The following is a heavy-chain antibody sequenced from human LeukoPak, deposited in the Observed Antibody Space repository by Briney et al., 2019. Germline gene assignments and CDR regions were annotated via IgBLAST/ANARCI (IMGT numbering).Heavy chain of an antibody. CDR3: ARALSWIDAFDI. CDR1: GFTFSSYW. CDR2: INSDGSST. J-gene: IGHJ3*02. D-gene: IGHD2-2*03. Sequence: GGSLRLSCAASGFTFSSYWMHWVRQAPGKGLVWVSRINSDGSSTSYADSVKGRFTISRDNAKNTLYLQMNSLSAEDTAVYYCARALSWIDAFDIWGQGTMVTVSS. V-gene: IGHV3-74*01.